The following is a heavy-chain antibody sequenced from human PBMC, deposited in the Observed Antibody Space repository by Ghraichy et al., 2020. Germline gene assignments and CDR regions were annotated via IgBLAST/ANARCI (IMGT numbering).Heavy chain of an antibody. CDR2: IWYDGSNK. D-gene: IGHD3-22*01. Sequence: GGSLRLSCAASGFTFSSYGMHWVRQAPGKGLEWVAVIWYDGSNKYYADSVKGRFTISRDNSKNTLYLQMNSLRAEDTAVYYCARDYYSNYGMDVWGQGTTVTVSS. CDR3: ARDYYSNYGMDV. J-gene: IGHJ6*02. V-gene: IGHV3-33*08. CDR1: GFTFSSYG.